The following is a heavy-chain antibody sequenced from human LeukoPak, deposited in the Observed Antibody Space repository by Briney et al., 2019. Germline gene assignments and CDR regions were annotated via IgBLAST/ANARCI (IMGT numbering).Heavy chain of an antibody. CDR2: ISSSGSTI. CDR1: GFTFSDYY. J-gene: IGHJ4*02. CDR3: AKDGIAGADNSHFDN. D-gene: IGHD4-23*01. Sequence: GGSLRLSCAASGFTFSDYYMSWIRQAPGKGLEWVSYISSSGSTIYYADSVKGRFTISRDNAKNSLYLQMNSLRAEDTAAYYCAKDGIAGADNSHFDNWGQGTLVAVSS. V-gene: IGHV3-11*01.